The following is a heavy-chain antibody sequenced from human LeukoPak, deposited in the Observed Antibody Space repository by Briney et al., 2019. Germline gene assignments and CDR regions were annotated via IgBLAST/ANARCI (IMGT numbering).Heavy chain of an antibody. J-gene: IGHJ4*02. CDR2: INLNSVGT. D-gene: IGHD6-13*01. V-gene: IGHV1-2*02. CDR3: ARDRIAAAGTLFDY. CDR1: GYTFTGYY. Sequence: ASVKVSCKASGYTFTGYYMHWVRQAPGEGLEWMGWINLNSVGTNYAQTTQGGVTITRDTSISTAYMELSRLRSDDTAVYYCARDRIAAAGTLFDYWGQGTLVTVSS.